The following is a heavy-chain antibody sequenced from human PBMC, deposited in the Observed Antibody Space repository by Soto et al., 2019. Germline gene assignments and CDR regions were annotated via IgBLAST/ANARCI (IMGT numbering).Heavy chain of an antibody. CDR2: IYYSGST. CDR1: GGSVSSGSYY. D-gene: IGHD1-26*01. V-gene: IGHV4-61*01. Sequence: SETLSLTCTVSGGSVSSGSYYWSWIRQPPGKGLEWIGYIYYSGSTNYNPSLKSRVTISVDTSKNQFSLKLSSVTAADTAVYYCAREVVGATSHFDYWGQGTLVTVSS. J-gene: IGHJ4*02. CDR3: AREVVGATSHFDY.